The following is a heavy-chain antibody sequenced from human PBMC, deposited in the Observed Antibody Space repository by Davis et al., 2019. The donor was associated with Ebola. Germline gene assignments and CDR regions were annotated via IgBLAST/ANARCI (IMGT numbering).Heavy chain of an antibody. CDR3: AKCDDSSGYYYYGMDV. V-gene: IGHV3-48*01. CDR2: ISSSSSTI. D-gene: IGHD3-22*01. CDR1: GFTFSSYS. J-gene: IGHJ6*02. Sequence: PGGSLRLSCAASGFTFSSYSMNWVRQAPGRGLEWVSYISSSSSTIYYADSVKGRFTISRDNAKNSLYLQMNSLRAEDTAVYYCAKCDDSSGYYYYGMDVWGQGTTVTVSS.